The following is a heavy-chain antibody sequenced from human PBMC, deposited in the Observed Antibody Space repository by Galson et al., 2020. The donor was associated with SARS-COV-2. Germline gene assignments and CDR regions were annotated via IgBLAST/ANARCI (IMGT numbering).Heavy chain of an antibody. Sequence: GASVKVSCKASGGTFSSYAISWVRQAPGQGLEWMGGIIPIFGTANYAQKFQGRVTITADESTSTAYMELSSLRSEDTAVYYCGRCIAAAGGPVAPCGQWTTVTGSS. CDR2: IIPIFGTA. D-gene: IGHD6-13*01. CDR1: GGTFSSYA. CDR3: GRCIAAAGGPVAP. J-gene: IGHJ6*02. V-gene: IGHV1-69*13.